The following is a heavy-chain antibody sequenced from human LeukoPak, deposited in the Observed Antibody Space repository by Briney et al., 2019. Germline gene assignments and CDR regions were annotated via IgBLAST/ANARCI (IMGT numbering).Heavy chain of an antibody. CDR2: IIPILGIA. Sequence: SVKVSCKASGGTFSSYAISWVRQAPGQGLEWMGRIIPILGIANYAQKFQGRVTITADKSTSTAYMELSSLRSEDTAVYYCARASDTMIVVVHAFDIWGQGTMVTVSS. J-gene: IGHJ3*02. CDR3: ARASDTMIVVVHAFDI. D-gene: IGHD3-22*01. CDR1: GGTFSSYA. V-gene: IGHV1-69*04.